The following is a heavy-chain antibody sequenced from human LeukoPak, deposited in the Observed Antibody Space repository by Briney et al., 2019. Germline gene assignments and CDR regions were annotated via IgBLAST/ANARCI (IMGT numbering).Heavy chain of an antibody. D-gene: IGHD1-26*01. V-gene: IGHV3-74*01. CDR1: GFTYSSYW. CDR3: IGSGGWPGY. CDR2: IASDGST. Sequence: GGSLRLSCAASGFTYSSYWMHWVRQAPGKGLVWVSRIASDGSTVYADSVKGRFTISRDNAKDTVYLQMNSLRVEDTAVYYCIGSGGWPGYWGQGTLVTVSS. J-gene: IGHJ4*02.